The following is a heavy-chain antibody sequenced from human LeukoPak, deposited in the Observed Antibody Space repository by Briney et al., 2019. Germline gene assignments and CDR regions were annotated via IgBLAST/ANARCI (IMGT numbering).Heavy chain of an antibody. J-gene: IGHJ4*02. CDR1: GGSISSGDYY. V-gene: IGHV4-30-4*08. D-gene: IGHD3-3*01. CDR3: ARVVTIFGVVPDY. Sequence: SQTLSLTCTVSGGSISSGDYYWSWIRQPPGKGLEWIGYIYYSGSTYYNPSLKSRVTISVDTSKNQFSLKLSSVTAADTAVYYCARVVTIFGVVPDYWGQGTLVTASS. CDR2: IYYSGST.